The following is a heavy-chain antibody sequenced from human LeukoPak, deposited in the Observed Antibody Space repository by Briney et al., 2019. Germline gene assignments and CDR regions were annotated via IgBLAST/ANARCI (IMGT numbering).Heavy chain of an antibody. D-gene: IGHD3-10*01. J-gene: IGHJ6*02. Sequence: GASVKVSCKASGGTFSSYAISWVRQAPGQGLEWMGGIIPIFGTANYAQKFQGRVTITTDESTSTAYMELNSLRAEDTAVYYCAKERMVRVLYGMDVWGQGTTVTVSS. CDR1: GGTFSSYA. CDR2: IIPIFGTA. CDR3: AKERMVRVLYGMDV. V-gene: IGHV1-69*05.